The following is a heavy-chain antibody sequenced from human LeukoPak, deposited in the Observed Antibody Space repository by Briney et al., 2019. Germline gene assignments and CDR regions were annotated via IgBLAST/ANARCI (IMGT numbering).Heavy chain of an antibody. CDR3: ATKSQYHLMAGRDYGEG. CDR2: FDPEDGET. Sequence: EASVKVSCKVSGYTLTELSMHWVRQAPGKGLEWMGGFDPEDGETIYAQRFQGRVTMTEDTSTDTAYMELSSLRSEDTAVYYCATKSQYHLMAGRDYGEGWGQGTLVTVSS. D-gene: IGHD4-17*01. J-gene: IGHJ4*02. CDR1: GYTLTELS. V-gene: IGHV1-24*01.